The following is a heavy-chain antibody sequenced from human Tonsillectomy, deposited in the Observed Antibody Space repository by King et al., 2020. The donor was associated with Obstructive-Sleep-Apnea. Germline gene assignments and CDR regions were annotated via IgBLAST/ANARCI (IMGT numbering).Heavy chain of an antibody. CDR3: ARDQVIHKIDY. Sequence: QLQESGPGLVKPSETLSLTCTVSGGFIGSSSHYWAWIRQPPGKGLEWIGNIYYSGSTYYNPSLKSRVTISIHTSKNQFSLKLSSVTAADTAVYYCARDQVIHKIDYWGQGTLVTVSS. CDR2: IYYSGST. D-gene: IGHD3-22*01. J-gene: IGHJ4*02. V-gene: IGHV4-39*07. CDR1: GGFIGSSSHY.